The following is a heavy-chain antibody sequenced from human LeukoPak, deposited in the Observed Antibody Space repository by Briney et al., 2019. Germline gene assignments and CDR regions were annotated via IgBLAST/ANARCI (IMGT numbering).Heavy chain of an antibody. D-gene: IGHD3-22*01. J-gene: IGHJ4*02. Sequence: GASVKVSCKASGYTFTSYGISRVRQAPGQGLEWMGWISAYNGNTNYAQKLQGRVTMTTDTSTSTAYMELRSLRSDDTAVYYCARAEYYYDSSGYYYSYWGQGTLVTVSS. CDR1: GYTFTSYG. V-gene: IGHV1-18*01. CDR3: ARAEYYYDSSGYYYSY. CDR2: ISAYNGNT.